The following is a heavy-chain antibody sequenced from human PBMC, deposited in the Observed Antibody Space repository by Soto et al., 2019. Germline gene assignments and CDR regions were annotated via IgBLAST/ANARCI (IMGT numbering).Heavy chain of an antibody. CDR1: GFTFSSYA. CDR3: ARAYSSSEGYFDY. V-gene: IGHV3-30*14. J-gene: IGHJ4*02. CDR2: IYSGGST. Sequence: QVQLVESGGGVVQPGRSLRLSCAASGFTFSSYAMHWVRQAPGKGLEWVAVIYSGGSTYYADSVKGRFTISRDNSKNTLYLQMNSLRAEDTAVYYCARAYSSSEGYFDYWGQGTLVTVSS. D-gene: IGHD6-6*01.